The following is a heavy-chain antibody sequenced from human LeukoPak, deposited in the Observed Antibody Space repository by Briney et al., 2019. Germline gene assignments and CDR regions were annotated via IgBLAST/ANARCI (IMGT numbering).Heavy chain of an antibody. D-gene: IGHD6-19*01. J-gene: IGHJ6*04. CDR3: ARDQSSSGWSRKMDV. CDR1: GYTLTSYG. CDR2: ISAYNGNT. Sequence: ASVKVSCKASGYTLTSYGISWVRQAPGQGLEWMGWISAYNGNTNYAQKLQGRVTMTTDTSTSTAYMEMRSLRSDDTAVYYCARDQSSSGWSRKMDVWGKGTTVTVSS. V-gene: IGHV1-18*01.